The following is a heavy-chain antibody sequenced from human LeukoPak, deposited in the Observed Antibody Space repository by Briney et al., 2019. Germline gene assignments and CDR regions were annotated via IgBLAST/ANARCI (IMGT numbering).Heavy chain of an antibody. CDR1: GFTFSSYS. CDR3: ARGGHCSSDTCSLDH. V-gene: IGHV3-21*06. Sequence: PGGSLRLSCEASGFTFSSYSMNWVRQAPGKGLEWVSFISSSGTYIYYEDSVKGGFTISRASAKSSVYLQMNSLSVEDTAVYYCARGGHCSSDTCSLDHWGQGTLVTVSS. J-gene: IGHJ4*02. D-gene: IGHD2-2*01. CDR2: ISSSGTYI.